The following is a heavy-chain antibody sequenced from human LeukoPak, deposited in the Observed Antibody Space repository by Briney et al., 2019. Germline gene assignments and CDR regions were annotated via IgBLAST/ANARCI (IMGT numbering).Heavy chain of an antibody. V-gene: IGHV3-53*01. D-gene: IGHD6-13*01. CDR3: ARRMSTSWASDY. CDR2: IYSGGGT. CDR1: GFTVSLSY. Sequence: GGSLRLSCAASGFTVSLSYINWFRQAPGKGLEWVSVIYSGGGTYYAESVKGRFTISRDHSKNTLFLQMSSLKAEDTAVYYCARRMSTSWASDYWGQGTLVTVSS. J-gene: IGHJ4*02.